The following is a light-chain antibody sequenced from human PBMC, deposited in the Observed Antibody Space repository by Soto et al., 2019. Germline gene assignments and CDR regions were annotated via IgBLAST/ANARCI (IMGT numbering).Light chain of an antibody. Sequence: QSALTQPASVSGSPGQSITISCTGTSSDVGGYNYVSWYQQHPGKAPKLMIYEVSNRPSGVSNRFSGSKSGNTASLTISGLQAEDEADYCCSSYTSSSRPSYDFGTGTKLTVL. CDR1: SSDVGGYNY. CDR2: EVS. V-gene: IGLV2-14*01. CDR3: SSYTSSSRPSYD. J-gene: IGLJ1*01.